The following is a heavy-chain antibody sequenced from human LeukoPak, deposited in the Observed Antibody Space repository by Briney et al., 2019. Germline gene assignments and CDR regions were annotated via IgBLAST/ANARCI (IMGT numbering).Heavy chain of an antibody. D-gene: IGHD3-10*02. CDR3: AELGITMIGGV. CDR2: ISSSGSTI. Sequence: PGGSLRLSCAASGFTFSSYEMNWVRQAPGKGLEWVSYISSSGSTIYYADSVKGRFTIPRDNATNSLYLQMNSLRAEDTAVYYCAELGITMIGGVWGKGTTVTISS. V-gene: IGHV3-48*03. J-gene: IGHJ6*04. CDR1: GFTFSSYE.